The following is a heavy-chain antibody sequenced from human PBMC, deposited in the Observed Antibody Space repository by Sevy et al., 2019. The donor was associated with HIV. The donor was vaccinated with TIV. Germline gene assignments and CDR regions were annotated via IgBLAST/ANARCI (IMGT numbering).Heavy chain of an antibody. D-gene: IGHD3-16*01. CDR1: GFTFSANW. V-gene: IGHV3-7*01. CDR3: AHETFGRFES. Sequence: GRSLRLSCAASGFTFSANWMNWVRQAPGKGLEWVANIKGDGSDKYYLDSVEGRFTISRDNAKNLLYLQMNSLRVEDTAVYYCAHETFGRFESWGQGTLVTVSS. J-gene: IGHJ4*02. CDR2: IKGDGSDK.